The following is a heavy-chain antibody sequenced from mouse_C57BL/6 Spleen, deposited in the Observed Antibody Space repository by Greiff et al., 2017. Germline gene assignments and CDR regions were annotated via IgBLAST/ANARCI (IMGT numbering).Heavy chain of an antibody. D-gene: IGHD1-1*01. CDR1: GFNIKDYY. CDR3: TTARYNGSSSPY. J-gene: IGHJ3*01. CDR2: IDPEDGDT. V-gene: IGHV14-1*01. Sequence: VQLQQSGAELVRPGASVKLSCTASGFNIKDYYMHWVKQRPGQGLEWIGRIDPEDGDTEYAPKFQGKATMTADTSSNTAYLQLSSLTSEDTAVYYGTTARYNGSSSPYWGQGTLVTVSA.